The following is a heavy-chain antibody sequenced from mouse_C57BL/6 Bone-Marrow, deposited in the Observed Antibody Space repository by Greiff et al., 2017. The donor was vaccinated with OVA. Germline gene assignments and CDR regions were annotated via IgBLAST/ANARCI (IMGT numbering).Heavy chain of an antibody. V-gene: IGHV1-61*01. CDR1: GYTFTSYW. Sequence: QVQLKQPGAELVRPGSSVKLSCKASGYTFTSYWMDWVKQRPGQGLEWIGNIYPSDSETHYNQKFKDKATLTVDKSSSTAYMQLSSLTSEDSAVYYCARALLRAMDYWGQGTSVTVSS. J-gene: IGHJ4*01. CDR3: ARALLRAMDY. CDR2: IYPSDSET. D-gene: IGHD2-1*01.